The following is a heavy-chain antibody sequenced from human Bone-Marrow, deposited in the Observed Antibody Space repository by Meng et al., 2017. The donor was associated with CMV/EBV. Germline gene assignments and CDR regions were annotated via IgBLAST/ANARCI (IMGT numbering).Heavy chain of an antibody. CDR3: AKDIVGGQLVSGGFDY. V-gene: IGHV3-23*01. D-gene: IGHD6-6*01. J-gene: IGHJ4*02. Sequence: GEPLKTSSAAPGFTFSSYAMSWVRQAPGKGLEWVSAISGSGGSTYYADSVKGRFTISRDNSKNTLYLQMNSLRAEDTAVYYCAKDIVGGQLVSGGFDYWGEGTLVTVSS. CDR2: ISGSGGST. CDR1: GFTFSSYA.